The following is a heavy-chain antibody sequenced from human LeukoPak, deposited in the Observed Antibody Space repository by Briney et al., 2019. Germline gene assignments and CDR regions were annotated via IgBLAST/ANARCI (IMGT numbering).Heavy chain of an antibody. J-gene: IGHJ4*02. Sequence: SETLSLTCAVYGGSFSGYYWSWIRQPPGKGLEWIGEINHSGSTNYNPSLESRVTISVDTSKNQFSLKLSSVTAADTAVYYCVRNSNDYSYFDYWGQGTLVTVSA. D-gene: IGHD3-22*01. CDR3: VRNSNDYSYFDY. CDR1: GGSFSGYY. V-gene: IGHV4-34*09. CDR2: INHSGST.